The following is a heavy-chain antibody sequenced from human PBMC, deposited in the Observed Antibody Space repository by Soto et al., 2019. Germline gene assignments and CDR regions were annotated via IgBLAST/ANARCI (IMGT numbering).Heavy chain of an antibody. D-gene: IGHD1-26*01. Sequence: SETLSLTCAVSGGSISSGGYSWIWIRQPPGKGLEWIGYIYHSGSTYYSPSLKSRVTISVDRSKNQFSLKLSSVTAADTAVYYFASRPRGSALDPSGQRTLVTVS. CDR1: GGSISSGGYS. CDR2: IYHSGST. J-gene: IGHJ5*02. CDR3: ASRPRGSALDP. V-gene: IGHV4-30-2*01.